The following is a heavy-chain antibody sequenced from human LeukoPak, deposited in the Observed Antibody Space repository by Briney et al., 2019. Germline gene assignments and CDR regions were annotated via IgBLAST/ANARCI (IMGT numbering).Heavy chain of an antibody. CDR2: FDPEDGET. Sequence: ASVKVSCKVSGYTLTELSMHWVRQAPGKGLEWMGGFDPEDGETIYAQKFQGRVTMTEDTSTDTAYMELSSLRSEDTAVYYCARDPGRGSYDYDSSGWLLDYWGQGTLVTVSS. CDR3: ARDPGRGSYDYDSSGWLLDY. J-gene: IGHJ4*02. D-gene: IGHD3-22*01. CDR1: GYTLTELS. V-gene: IGHV1-24*01.